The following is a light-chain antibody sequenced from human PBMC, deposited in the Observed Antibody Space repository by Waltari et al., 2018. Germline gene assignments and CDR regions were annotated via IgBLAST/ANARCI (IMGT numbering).Light chain of an antibody. Sequence: QTALTQPASVSGSLGQSITLPCPGTSSDIGGYNYVSWYQQHPGKAPKLMIYDVSNRPSGVSHRFSGSKSGDTASLTISGLQAEDEADYYCSSYSSISALDVFGTGTKVTVL. V-gene: IGLV2-14*03. CDR3: SSYSSISALDV. CDR1: SSDIGGYNY. CDR2: DVS. J-gene: IGLJ1*01.